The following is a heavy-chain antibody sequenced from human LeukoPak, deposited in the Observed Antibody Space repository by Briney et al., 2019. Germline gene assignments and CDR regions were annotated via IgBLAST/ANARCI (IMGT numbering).Heavy chain of an antibody. CDR1: GFTFSSYA. Sequence: GGSLRLSCAASGFTFSSYAMSWVRQAPGKGLEWVSGISGSGGSTYHADSVKGRFTISRDNSKNTLWLQMNSMRAEDTAVYYCAKGGSSDWFDPWGQGTLVTVSS. CDR3: AKGGSSDWFDP. V-gene: IGHV3-23*01. J-gene: IGHJ5*02. D-gene: IGHD3-10*01. CDR2: ISGSGGST.